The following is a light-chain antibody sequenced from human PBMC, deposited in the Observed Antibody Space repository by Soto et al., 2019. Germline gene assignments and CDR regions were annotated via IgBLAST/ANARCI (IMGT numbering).Light chain of an antibody. CDR2: EVS. CDR3: SSYTSSTTLHV. J-gene: IGLJ1*01. Sequence: QSALTQPASVSGSPGQSITISCTGTSSDVGGYNYVSWYQQHPGKAPKLMIFEVSHRPSEVSNRFSGSKSGNTASLTIPGLQAEDEADYYCSSYTSSTTLHVFGNGTKLTVL. V-gene: IGLV2-14*01. CDR1: SSDVGGYNY.